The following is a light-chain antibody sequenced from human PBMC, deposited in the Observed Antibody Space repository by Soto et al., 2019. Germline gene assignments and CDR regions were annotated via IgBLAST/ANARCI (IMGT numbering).Light chain of an antibody. V-gene: IGLV2-8*01. CDR3: SSYAGSKAV. CDR1: SIDVGGYSY. Sequence: QSVLTQPPSASGSPGQSVTISCTGTSIDVGGYSYVSWYQQHPGKAPNLMIYEVSKRPSGVPDRFSGSKSGNTASLTVSGLQAEDEADYYCSSYAGSKAVFGTGTKVTVL. CDR2: EVS. J-gene: IGLJ1*01.